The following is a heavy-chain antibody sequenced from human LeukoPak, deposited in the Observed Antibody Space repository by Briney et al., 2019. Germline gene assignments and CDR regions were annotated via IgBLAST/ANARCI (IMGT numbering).Heavy chain of an antibody. D-gene: IGHD6-13*01. Sequence: GGSLRLSCAASGFTFSIYAMSWVRQAPGKGLEWVSTISDSGGSTKSADSVKGRFTISRDNSKNTLYLHMNSLRAEDTAVYYCAKVKEAAGVDYWGQGTLVTVSS. CDR1: GFTFSIYA. V-gene: IGHV3-23*01. CDR2: ISDSGGST. J-gene: IGHJ4*02. CDR3: AKVKEAAGVDY.